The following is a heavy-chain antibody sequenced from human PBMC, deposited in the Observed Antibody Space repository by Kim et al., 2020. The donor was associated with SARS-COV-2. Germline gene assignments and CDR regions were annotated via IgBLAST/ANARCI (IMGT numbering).Heavy chain of an antibody. CDR1: GFTFSSYN. Sequence: GGSLRLSCAASGFTFSSYNMNWVRQAPGKGLEWVSYISGGSGTRYYADSVKGRFTVSRDNAKNSMYLQMNSLRDEDTAVYYCARAFDVYSYGYYYWGQGTLVTVSS. CDR2: ISGGSGTR. J-gene: IGHJ4*02. D-gene: IGHD5-18*01. V-gene: IGHV3-48*02. CDR3: ARAFDVYSYGYYY.